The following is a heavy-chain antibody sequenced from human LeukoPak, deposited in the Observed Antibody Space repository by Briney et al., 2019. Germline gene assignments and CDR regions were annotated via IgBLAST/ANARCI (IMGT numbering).Heavy chain of an antibody. CDR1: GGTFSSYT. J-gene: IGHJ3*02. Sequence: SVKVSCKASGGTFSSYTISRVRQAPGQGLEWMGRIIPILGIANYAQKFQGRVTITADKSTSTAYMELSSLRSEDTAVYYCARADYGGNSEAAFDIWGQGTMVTVSS. D-gene: IGHD4-23*01. CDR3: ARADYGGNSEAAFDI. CDR2: IIPILGIA. V-gene: IGHV1-69*02.